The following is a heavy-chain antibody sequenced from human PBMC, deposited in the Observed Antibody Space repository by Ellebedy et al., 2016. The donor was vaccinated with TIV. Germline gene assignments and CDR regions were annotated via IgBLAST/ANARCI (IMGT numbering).Heavy chain of an antibody. CDR1: GITFDIYS. CDR3: ATGLEYSRAD. Sequence: GGSLRLSCVTSGITFDIYSMNWLRQAPGKGLEWIAYITGGAHVMHYADAVKGRFTISRDNAQNSLYLQMNSLTDDDTAMYYCATGLEYSRADWGPGTLVTVSS. D-gene: IGHD6-19*01. CDR2: ITGGAHVM. J-gene: IGHJ4*02. V-gene: IGHV3-21*05.